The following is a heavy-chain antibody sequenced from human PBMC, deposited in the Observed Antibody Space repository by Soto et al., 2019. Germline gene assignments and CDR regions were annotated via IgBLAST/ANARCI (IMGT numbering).Heavy chain of an antibody. D-gene: IGHD3-22*01. CDR1: GYTFTSYA. V-gene: IGHV1-3*01. CDR2: INAGNGNT. CDR3: ARQGNTMIVVTQPYYFDY. Sequence: ASVKVSCKASGYTFTSYAMHWVRQAPGQRLEWMGWINAGNGNTKYSQKFQGRVTISADKSISTAYLQWSSLKASDTAMYYCARQGNTMIVVTQPYYFDYWGQGTLVTVSS. J-gene: IGHJ4*02.